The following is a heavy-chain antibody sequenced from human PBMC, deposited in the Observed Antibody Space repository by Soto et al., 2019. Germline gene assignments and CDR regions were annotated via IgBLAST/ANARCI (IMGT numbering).Heavy chain of an antibody. CDR2: IYYRGST. V-gene: IGHV4-28*01. CDR3: ARTAPLDCSGGSCYANGFDP. CDR1: GYSISSSNW. D-gene: IGHD2-15*01. J-gene: IGHJ5*02. Sequence: QVQLQESGPGLVKPSDTLSLICAVSGYSISSSNWWGWIRPPPGKGLEWLGYIYYRGSTYYNPSLKSRGTMAVDKSKNQFSLKLSSVTAVDTAVYYCARTAPLDCSGGSCYANGFDPWGQGTLVTVSS.